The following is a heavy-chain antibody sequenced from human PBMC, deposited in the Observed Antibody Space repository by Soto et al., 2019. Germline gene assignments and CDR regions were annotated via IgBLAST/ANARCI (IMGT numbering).Heavy chain of an antibody. Sequence: QVQLVESGGGVVQPGRSLRLSCAASGFTFSSYGMHWVRQAPGKGLEWVAVIWYDGSNKYYADSVKGRFTISRDNSKNAMYLQMNSVRAEDTAVYYCARGVAKWNQILFYYYGMDVWGQGTTVTVSS. CDR1: GFTFSSYG. CDR3: ARGVAKWNQILFYYYGMDV. V-gene: IGHV3-33*01. J-gene: IGHJ6*02. D-gene: IGHD1-1*01. CDR2: IWYDGSNK.